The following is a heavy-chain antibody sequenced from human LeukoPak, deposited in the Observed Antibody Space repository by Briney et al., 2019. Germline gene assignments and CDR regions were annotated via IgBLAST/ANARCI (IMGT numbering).Heavy chain of an antibody. CDR2: TYYSGST. CDR1: GGSISSHY. J-gene: IGHJ5*02. Sequence: SETLSLTCTVSGGSISSHYLSWIRQPPGKGLEWIGYTYYSGSTNYNPSLKSRVTISVDTSKNQFSLKLSSVTAADTAVYYCARKSGYCSSTSCYTGQNWFDPWGQGTLVTVSS. D-gene: IGHD2-2*02. CDR3: ARKSGYCSSTSCYTGQNWFDP. V-gene: IGHV4-59*11.